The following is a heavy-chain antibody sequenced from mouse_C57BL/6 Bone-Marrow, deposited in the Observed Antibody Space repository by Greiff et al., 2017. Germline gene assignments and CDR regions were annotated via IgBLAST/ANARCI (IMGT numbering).Heavy chain of an antibody. CDR3: TRSRAIPHYYGSRFDY. CDR1: GYTFTDYE. J-gene: IGHJ2*01. Sequence: QVQLQQSGAELVRPGASVTLSCKASGYTFTDYEMHWVKQTPVHGLEWIGAIDPETGGTAYNQKFKGKAILTADKSSSTAYMELRSLTSEDSAVYYCTRSRAIPHYYGSRFDYWGQGTTLTVSS. V-gene: IGHV1-15*01. CDR2: IDPETGGT. D-gene: IGHD1-1*01.